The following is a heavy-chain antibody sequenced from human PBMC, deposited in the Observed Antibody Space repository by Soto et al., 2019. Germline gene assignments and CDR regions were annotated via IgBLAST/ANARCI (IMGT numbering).Heavy chain of an antibody. CDR3: ATNRDGGSRGWYGLDY. CDR1: GFTFSSYA. Sequence: EVQLVESGGGLVQPGGSLRLSCAASGFTFSSYAMHWVRQAPGKGLEYVSAISSNGGSTYYANSVKGRFTISRDNSKNTLYLQMGSLRAEDMAVYYCATNRDGGSRGWYGLDYWGQGTLVTVSS. CDR2: ISSNGGST. D-gene: IGHD6-19*01. V-gene: IGHV3-64*01. J-gene: IGHJ4*02.